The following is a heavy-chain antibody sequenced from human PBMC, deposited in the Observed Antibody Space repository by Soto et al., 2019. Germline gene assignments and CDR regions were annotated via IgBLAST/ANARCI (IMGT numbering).Heavy chain of an antibody. CDR1: GFTFSSYA. V-gene: IGHV3-30-3*01. J-gene: IGHJ6*02. Sequence: QVQLVESGGGVVQPGRSLRLSCAASGFTFSSYAMHWVRQAPGKGLEWVAVISYDGSNKYYADSVKGRFTISRDNSKNTLYLQMNSLRAEDTALYYCARDLTYYDILTGYRSYYYGMDVWGQGTTVTVSS. CDR2: ISYDGSNK. D-gene: IGHD3-9*01. CDR3: ARDLTYYDILTGYRSYYYGMDV.